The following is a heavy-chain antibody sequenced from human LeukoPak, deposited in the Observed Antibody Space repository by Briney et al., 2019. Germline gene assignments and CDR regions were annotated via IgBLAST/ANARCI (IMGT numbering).Heavy chain of an antibody. Sequence: ASVKVSCKASGYTFTGYYMHWVRPAPGQGLEWMGWINPNSGGTNFAQKFQGRVTMTRDTSISTAYLELSRLRSDDTAVYYCARGPMVRGAWFDPWGQGTLVTVSS. D-gene: IGHD3-10*01. CDR1: GYTFTGYY. CDR2: INPNSGGT. CDR3: ARGPMVRGAWFDP. J-gene: IGHJ5*02. V-gene: IGHV1-2*02.